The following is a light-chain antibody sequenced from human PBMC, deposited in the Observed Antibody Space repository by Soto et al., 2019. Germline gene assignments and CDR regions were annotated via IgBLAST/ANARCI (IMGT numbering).Light chain of an antibody. CDR3: QQYDPYSYT. CDR2: GAS. V-gene: IGKV1-5*01. Sequence: DIQMTQSPSILSASVGDRVTFTCRASQSISTWLAWYQLKPGKAPKLLIYGASSLGSGVPSRFSGSGSGTEFTLTVYSLQPEDFATYYCQQYDPYSYTFGQGTKLEIK. J-gene: IGKJ2*01. CDR1: QSISTW.